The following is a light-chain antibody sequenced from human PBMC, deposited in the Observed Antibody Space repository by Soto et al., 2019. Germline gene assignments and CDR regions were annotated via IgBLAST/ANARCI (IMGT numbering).Light chain of an antibody. J-gene: IGLJ1*01. CDR2: DDS. CDR3: QVWDSSSDHYV. Sequence: SYDLTQPPSVSLAPGHTARITCGGNNIGIKSVHWYQQKPGQAPVLFVYDDSDRPSGIPERFSGSNSGNTATLTISRVEAEDEADYYCQVWDSSSDHYVFGRGTKVTVL. CDR1: NIGIKS. V-gene: IGLV3-21*02.